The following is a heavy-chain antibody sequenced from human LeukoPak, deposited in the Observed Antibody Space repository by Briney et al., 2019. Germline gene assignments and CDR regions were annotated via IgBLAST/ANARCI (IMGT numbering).Heavy chain of an antibody. D-gene: IGHD3-10*01. V-gene: IGHV3-30*04. CDR2: TSYDGSNK. Sequence: GGSLRLSCTASGFTFSIYSMHWVRQAPDKGLEWVAVTSYDGSNKYYADSVKGRFTISRDNSKNTLYLQMNSLRAEDTAVYYCAKVAVEYYYGSGSFDYWGQGTLVTVSS. CDR3: AKVAVEYYYGSGSFDY. J-gene: IGHJ4*02. CDR1: GFTFSIYS.